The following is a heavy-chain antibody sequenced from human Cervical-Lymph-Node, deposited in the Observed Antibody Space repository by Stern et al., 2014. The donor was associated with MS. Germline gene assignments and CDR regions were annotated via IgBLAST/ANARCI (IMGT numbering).Heavy chain of an antibody. CDR1: GYTFTSYG. CDR3: ARGLLGSENAFDI. J-gene: IGHJ3*02. D-gene: IGHD2-15*01. V-gene: IGHV1-18*01. Sequence: VQLVQSGAEVKKPGASVKVSCKASGYTFTSYGISWVRQVTGQGLEWMGWISADKGTANDAQKLLCRVTMTTDSSTSTAYMELRSLRSDDTAVYYCARGLLGSENAFDIWGQGTMVTVSS. CDR2: ISADKGTA.